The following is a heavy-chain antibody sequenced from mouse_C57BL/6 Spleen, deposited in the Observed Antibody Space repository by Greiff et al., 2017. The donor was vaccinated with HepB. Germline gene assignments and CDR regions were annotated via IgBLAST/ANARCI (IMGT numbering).Heavy chain of an antibody. Sequence: QVQLQQSGAELVRPGTSVKVSCKASGYAFTNYLIEWVKQRPGQGLEWIGVINPGSGGTNYNEKFKGKATLTADKSSSTAYMQLSSLTSEDSAVYFCARKVGYSPGFAYWGQGTLVTVSA. V-gene: IGHV1-54*01. CDR3: ARKVGYSPGFAY. CDR1: GYAFTNYL. CDR2: INPGSGGT. D-gene: IGHD2-3*01. J-gene: IGHJ3*01.